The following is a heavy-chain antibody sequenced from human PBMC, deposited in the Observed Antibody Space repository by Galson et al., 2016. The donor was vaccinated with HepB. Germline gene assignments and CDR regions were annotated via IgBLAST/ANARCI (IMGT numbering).Heavy chain of an antibody. D-gene: IGHD3-10*02. CDR1: GYTFSSYA. CDR2: ISASTGTT. Sequence: SVKVSCKASGYTFSSYAITWVRQAPGQGLEWMGWISASTGTTNYARRLQGRVTMTTDTSTSTAYMELRNMRSGDAAVYYCARSVRGTYDAFDIWGLGTMVTVSS. V-gene: IGHV1-18*01. J-gene: IGHJ3*02. CDR3: ARSVRGTYDAFDI.